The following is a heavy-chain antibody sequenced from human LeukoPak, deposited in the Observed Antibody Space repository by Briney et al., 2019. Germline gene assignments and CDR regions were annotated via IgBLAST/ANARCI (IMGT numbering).Heavy chain of an antibody. J-gene: IGHJ4*02. V-gene: IGHV3-30*04. CDR1: GFTFSSYS. D-gene: IGHD2-15*01. Sequence: PGRSLRLSCAVSGFTFSSYSMNWVRQAPGKGLEWVAIISYDGSNKYYADSVKGRFTISRDNSKNTLYLQMSSLRPEDTAVYYCARKVAAASYFFDYWGQGTLVTVSS. CDR3: ARKVAAASYFFDY. CDR2: ISYDGSNK.